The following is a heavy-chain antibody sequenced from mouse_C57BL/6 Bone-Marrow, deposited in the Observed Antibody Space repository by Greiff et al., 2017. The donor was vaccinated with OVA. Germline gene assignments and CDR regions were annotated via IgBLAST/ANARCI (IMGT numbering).Heavy chain of an antibody. D-gene: IGHD2-4*01. CDR1: GFNIKDDY. CDR3: TTPYDYDVDYFDY. J-gene: IGHJ2*01. CDR2: IDPENGDT. V-gene: IGHV14-4*01. Sequence: VQLQQSGAELVRPGASVKLSCTASGFNIKDDYMPWVKQRPEQGLEWIGWIDPENGDTEYASKFQGKATITADTSSNTAYLQLSSLTSEDTAVYYCTTPYDYDVDYFDYWGQGTTLTVSS.